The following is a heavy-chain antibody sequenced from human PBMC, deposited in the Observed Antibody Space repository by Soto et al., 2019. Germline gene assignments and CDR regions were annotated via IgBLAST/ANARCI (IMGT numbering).Heavy chain of an antibody. Sequence: QVQLVESGGGVVQPGRSLRLSCAASGFTFSNYGMHWVRQAPGKGLEWVIVISYDGNVAYYADSVKCRFTISRDNSKNTLYLQMNSLRTEGTAMYYCAKEGPITNWYFDYWGQGTLVTVSS. J-gene: IGHJ4*02. CDR2: ISYDGNVA. V-gene: IGHV3-30*18. CDR3: AKEGPITNWYFDY. CDR1: GFTFSNYG. D-gene: IGHD1-1*01.